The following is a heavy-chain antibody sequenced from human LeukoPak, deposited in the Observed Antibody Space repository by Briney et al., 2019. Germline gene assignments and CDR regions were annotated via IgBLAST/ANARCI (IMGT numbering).Heavy chain of an antibody. J-gene: IGHJ4*02. D-gene: IGHD3-16*02. V-gene: IGHV3-7*01. CDR1: GFTFSSYW. CDR2: IKQDGSEK. Sequence: GGTLRLSCAASGFTFSSYWMSWVRQAPGKGLEWVANIKQDGSEKYYVDSVKGRFTISRDNAKNSLYLQMNSLRAEDTAVYYCAREGKGDYVWGSYRPAYWGQGTLVTVSS. CDR3: AREGKGDYVWGSYRPAY.